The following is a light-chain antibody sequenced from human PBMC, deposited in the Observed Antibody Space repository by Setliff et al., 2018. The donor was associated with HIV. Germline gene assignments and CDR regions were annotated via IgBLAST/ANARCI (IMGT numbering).Light chain of an antibody. CDR2: DNN. V-gene: IGLV1-51*01. J-gene: IGLJ3*02. Sequence: QSALTQPPSVSAAPGQKVTVSCSGSNFNIGNNYVSWYQQLPGTAPKLLIYDNNKRPSGIPDRFSGSKSGTSATLGITGLQTGDEADYYCGSWDSSLSAVVFGGGTK. CDR1: NFNIGNNY. CDR3: GSWDSSLSAVV.